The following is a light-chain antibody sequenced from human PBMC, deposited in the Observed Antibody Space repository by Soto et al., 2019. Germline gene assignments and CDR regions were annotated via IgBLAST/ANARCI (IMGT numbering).Light chain of an antibody. CDR1: SSNIGNNY. CDR2: ENN. CDR3: GTWDSSLSAGVV. J-gene: IGLJ2*01. Sequence: QSVLTQPPSVSAAPGLKVTISCSGSSSNIGNNYVSWYQQLPGTAPKLLIYENNKRPSGIPDRFSGSKSGTSATLGITGLQTGDEADYYCGTWDSSLSAGVVFCGGTKLTVL. V-gene: IGLV1-51*02.